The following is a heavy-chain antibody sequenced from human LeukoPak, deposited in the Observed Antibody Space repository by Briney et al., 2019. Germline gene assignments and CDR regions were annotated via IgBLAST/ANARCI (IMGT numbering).Heavy chain of an antibody. V-gene: IGHV3-74*01. CDR1: GFIFSRYW. CDR3: VRDNRSYNFDY. CDR2: IESGVSST. Sequence: GGSLRLSCAASGFIFSRYWMHWVRQAPGKGLVWVLCIESGVSSTSIADSAKGRFPISRENAKNTVYLQMNSLRAEDTAVYYCVRDNRSYNFDYWGQGTLVTVSS. J-gene: IGHJ4*02. D-gene: IGHD1-26*01.